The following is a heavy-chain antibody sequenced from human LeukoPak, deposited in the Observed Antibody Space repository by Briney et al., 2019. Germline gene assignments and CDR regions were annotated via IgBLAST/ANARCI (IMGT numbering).Heavy chain of an antibody. V-gene: IGHV3-9*01. CDR3: AKGKGGYYYYGMDV. CDR2: ISWNSGTI. J-gene: IGHJ6*02. Sequence: GRFLRLSCVASGLRFDDYAMNWVRQAPGKGLEWVSSISWNSGTIGYGDSVKGRFTISRDNAKNSLYLQMNSLRAEDTALYYCAKGKGGYYYYGMDVWGQGTTVTVSS. CDR1: GLRFDDYA.